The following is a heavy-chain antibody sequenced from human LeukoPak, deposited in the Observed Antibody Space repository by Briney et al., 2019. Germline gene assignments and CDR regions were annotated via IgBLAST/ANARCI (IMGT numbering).Heavy chain of an antibody. CDR2: IYPSGAT. CDR3: ARLQGDSTAVFDF. CDR1: VGSFSGYY. J-gene: IGHJ4*02. Sequence: PSETLSLTCAVSVGSFSGYYWSWIRQPPGEGLEWIGEIYPSGATNYNPSLKSRVTISADTSKSQFSLMLSSVTAADTAVYYSARLQGDSTAVFDFWGQGALVTVSS. V-gene: IGHV4-34*01. D-gene: IGHD2-21*01.